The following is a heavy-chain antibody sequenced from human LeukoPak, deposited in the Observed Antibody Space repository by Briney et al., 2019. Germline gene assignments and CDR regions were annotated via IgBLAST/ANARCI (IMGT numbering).Heavy chain of an antibody. D-gene: IGHD3-22*01. CDR2: ISSSGSTI. V-gene: IGHV3-11*01. J-gene: IGHJ6*02. CDR3: AREYYYDSSGYYYLTSYYYYGMDV. CDR1: GFTFSDYY. Sequence: GGSLRLSCAASGFTFSDYYMSWIRQAPGKGLEWVSYISSSGSTIYYADSVKGRFTISRDNAKNSLYLQMNSLRAEDTAVYYCAREYYYDSSGYYYLTSYYYYGMDVWGQGTTVTVSS.